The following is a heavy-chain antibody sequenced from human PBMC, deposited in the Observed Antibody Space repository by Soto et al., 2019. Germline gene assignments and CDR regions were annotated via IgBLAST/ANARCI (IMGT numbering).Heavy chain of an antibody. Sequence: SETLSLTCTVSGGSISSYYWSWIRQPPGKGLEWIGYIYYSGSTNYNPSLKSRVTISVDTSKNQFSLKLSSVTAADTAVYYCARYYYDSSGYHHFDYWGQGTLVTVSS. CDR1: GGSISSYY. V-gene: IGHV4-59*08. CDR3: ARYYYDSSGYHHFDY. CDR2: IYYSGST. J-gene: IGHJ4*02. D-gene: IGHD3-22*01.